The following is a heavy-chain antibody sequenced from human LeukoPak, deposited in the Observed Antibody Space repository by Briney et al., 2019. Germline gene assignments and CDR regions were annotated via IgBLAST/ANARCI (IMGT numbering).Heavy chain of an antibody. J-gene: IGHJ4*02. CDR3: ARSKSYSSGWTDFDW. CDR2: IGTAGNT. CDR1: GFPFSSHD. Sequence: GGSLRLSCAASGFPFSSHDMHWVRQPTGKGLEWVSVIGTAGNTYYADSVKGRFTISRENARNSLLLQMDNLRAEDTAVYYCARSKSYSSGWTDFDWWGQGTLVTVSS. D-gene: IGHD6-19*01. V-gene: IGHV3-13*01.